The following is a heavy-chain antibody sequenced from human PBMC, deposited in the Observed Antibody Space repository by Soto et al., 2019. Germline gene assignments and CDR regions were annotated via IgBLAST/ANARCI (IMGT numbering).Heavy chain of an antibody. Sequence: QVQLAESGGGVVQPGRSLRLSCAASGFTFSSYAMHWVRQAPGKGLEWVAVISYDGSNKYYADSVKGRFTISRDNSKNTLYLQMNSLRAEDTAVYYCARGPLSIAAASLVYWGQGTLVTVSS. V-gene: IGHV3-30-3*01. CDR3: ARGPLSIAAASLVY. CDR2: ISYDGSNK. D-gene: IGHD6-13*01. CDR1: GFTFSSYA. J-gene: IGHJ4*02.